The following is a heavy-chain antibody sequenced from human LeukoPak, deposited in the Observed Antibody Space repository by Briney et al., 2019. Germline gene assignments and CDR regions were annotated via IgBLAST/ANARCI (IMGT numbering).Heavy chain of an antibody. CDR3: AKVHGSSWYSDY. CDR2: ISGDGGST. CDR1: GFTFDDYA. V-gene: IGHV3-43*02. J-gene: IGHJ4*02. Sequence: GGSLRLSCAASGFTFDDYAMRWVRQAPGKGLEWVSLISGDGGSTYYADSVKGRFTISRDNSKNSLYLQMNSLRTEDTALYYCAKVHGSSWYSDYWGQGTLVTVSS. D-gene: IGHD6-13*01.